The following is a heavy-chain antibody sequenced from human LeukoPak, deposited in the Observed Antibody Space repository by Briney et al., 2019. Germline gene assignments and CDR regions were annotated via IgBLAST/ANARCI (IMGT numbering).Heavy chain of an antibody. CDR1: GGSISSYY. V-gene: IGHV4-39*01. Sequence: PSETLSLTCTVSGGSISSYYWGWIRQPPGKGLEWIGSIYYSGSTYYNPSLKSRVTISVDTSKNQFSLRLTSVTAADTAVYYCARPYYDILTAGYYYYMDVWGKGTTVTVSS. D-gene: IGHD3-9*01. J-gene: IGHJ6*03. CDR2: IYYSGST. CDR3: ARPYYDILTAGYYYYMDV.